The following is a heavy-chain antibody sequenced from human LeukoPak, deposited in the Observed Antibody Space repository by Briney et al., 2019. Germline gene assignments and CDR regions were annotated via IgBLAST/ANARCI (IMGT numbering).Heavy chain of an antibody. CDR2: IYSSGNT. V-gene: IGHV4-61*02. CDR1: GGSISSGSYY. D-gene: IGHD3-3*01. CDR3: ARVLASDNDFWSGSQFWFDP. Sequence: SETLSLTCTVSGGSISSGSYYWTWIRQRAGKGLEWIGRIYSSGNTNYNLSLKSRVTISLDTSKNQLSLQLSSVTAADTAVYYCARVLASDNDFWSGSQFWFDPWGQGILVTVSS. J-gene: IGHJ5*02.